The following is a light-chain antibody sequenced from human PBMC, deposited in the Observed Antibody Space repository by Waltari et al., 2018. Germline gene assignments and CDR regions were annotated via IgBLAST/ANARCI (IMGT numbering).Light chain of an antibody. CDR1: SSDVGGYTY. J-gene: IGLJ2*01. CDR2: DVN. Sequence: QSALTQPRSVSGSPGQSVTISCTGTSSDVGGYTYFSWYQQHPGKAPKLMIHDVNKRPSGVPDRFSGSKSGNTASLTISGLQAEDEADYYCCSYAGSYIFGVFGGGTKLTVL. CDR3: CSYAGSYIFGV. V-gene: IGLV2-11*01.